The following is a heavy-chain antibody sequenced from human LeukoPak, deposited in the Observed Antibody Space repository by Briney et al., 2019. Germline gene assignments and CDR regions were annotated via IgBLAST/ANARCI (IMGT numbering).Heavy chain of an antibody. CDR2: INPNSGGT. V-gene: IGHV1-2*02. CDR1: GYTFTGYY. J-gene: IGHJ4*02. D-gene: IGHD1-26*01. Sequence: ASVKVSCKASGYTFTGYYMHWARQAPGQGLEWMGWINPNSGGTNYAQKFQGRVTMTRDTSISTAYMELSRLRSDDTAVYYCAREGLLSGSYNFDYWGQGTLVTVSS. CDR3: AREGLLSGSYNFDY.